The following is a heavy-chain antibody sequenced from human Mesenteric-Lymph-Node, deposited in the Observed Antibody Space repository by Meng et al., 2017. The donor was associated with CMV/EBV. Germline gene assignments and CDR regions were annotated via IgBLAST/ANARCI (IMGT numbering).Heavy chain of an antibody. V-gene: IGHV3-30*04. CDR1: GFTFSSHA. CDR2: ISYDGSNK. CDR3: TKCESGYNYGEEFYYAMDV. D-gene: IGHD5-18*01. J-gene: IGHJ6*02. Sequence: GESLKISCAASGFTFSSHAMHLVRPATGKGLEWVAGISYDGSNKYYADSVKGRFTIPRDNSKNTLYLKMNSLRREDTAVYYCTKCESGYNYGEEFYYAMDVWGQGTTVTVSS.